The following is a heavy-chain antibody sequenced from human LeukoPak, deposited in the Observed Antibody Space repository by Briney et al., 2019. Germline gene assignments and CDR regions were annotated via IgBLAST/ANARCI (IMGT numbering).Heavy chain of an antibody. CDR2: ISYDGSNK. J-gene: IGHJ4*02. CDR3: AREILWFGEFPPPPPPIFDY. D-gene: IGHD3-10*01. Sequence: QPGRSLRLSCAASGFTFSSYAMHWVRQAPGKGLEWVAVISYDGSNKYYADSVKGRFTISRDNSKNTLYLQMNSLRAEDTAVYYWAREILWFGEFPPPPPPIFDYWGQGTLVTVSS. CDR1: GFTFSSYA. V-gene: IGHV3-30-3*01.